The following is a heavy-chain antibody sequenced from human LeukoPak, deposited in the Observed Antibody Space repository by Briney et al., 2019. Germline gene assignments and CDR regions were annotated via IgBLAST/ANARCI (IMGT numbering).Heavy chain of an antibody. CDR2: ITSSSS. Sequence: SGGSLRLSCAASGFTFSDYYMSWIRQAPGKGLEWVSYITSSSSYYADSVKGRFTISRDNAKNSLYLQMNSLRAEDAAVYYCAKSRGYSSSWYGVDYWGQGTLVTVSS. CDR3: AKSRGYSSSWYGVDY. CDR1: GFTFSDYY. V-gene: IGHV3-11*06. J-gene: IGHJ4*02. D-gene: IGHD6-13*01.